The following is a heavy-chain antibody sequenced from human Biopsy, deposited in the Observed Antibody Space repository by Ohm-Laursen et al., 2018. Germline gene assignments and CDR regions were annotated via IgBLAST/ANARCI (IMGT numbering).Heavy chain of an antibody. V-gene: IGHV4-59*07. J-gene: IGHJ4*02. CDR3: ARGSNDFGGLYFPC. Sequence: PSDTLSLTCTVSGGAINNYYWSWIRQPAGKGLEWIGHISYTGYTSYNASLKSRVTISVDTSRNHFSLRLSSLTAADTAVYYCARGSNDFGGLYFPCWGQGTLLTVSS. D-gene: IGHD4-23*01. CDR1: GGAINNYY. CDR2: ISYTGYT.